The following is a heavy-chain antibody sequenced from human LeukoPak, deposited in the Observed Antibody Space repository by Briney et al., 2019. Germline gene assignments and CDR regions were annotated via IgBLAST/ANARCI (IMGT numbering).Heavy chain of an antibody. CDR1: GFSLSTSGVG. D-gene: IGHD4-17*01. Sequence: SGPTLVKPTQTLTLTCTLSGFSLSTSGVGVGWIRQPPGKALEWLARIDWDDDKFYSTSLKTRLTISKDTSKNQVVLTMTNMDPVDTATYYCARTNYGDYRNWFDPWGQGTLVTVSS. V-gene: IGHV2-70*04. CDR3: ARTNYGDYRNWFDP. CDR2: IDWDDDK. J-gene: IGHJ5*02.